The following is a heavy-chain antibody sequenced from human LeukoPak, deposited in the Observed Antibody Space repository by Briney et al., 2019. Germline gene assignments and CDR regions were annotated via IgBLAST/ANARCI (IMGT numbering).Heavy chain of an antibody. J-gene: IGHJ4*02. CDR2: IYYSGST. Sequence: PSETLSLTCTVSGGSISSSSYYWGWIRQPPGKGLEWIGSIYYSGSTYYNPSLKSRVTISVDTSKNQFSLKLSSVTAADTAVYYCARDRIRDASSLVGTRLDWGQGTLVTVSS. CDR3: ARDRIRDASSLVGTRLD. V-gene: IGHV4-39*07. D-gene: IGHD1-26*01. CDR1: GGSISSSSYY.